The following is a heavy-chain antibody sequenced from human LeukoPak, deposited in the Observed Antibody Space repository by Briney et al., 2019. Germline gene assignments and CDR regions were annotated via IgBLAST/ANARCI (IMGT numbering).Heavy chain of an antibody. CDR3: ASSGCSSTSCYPYYFDY. D-gene: IGHD2-2*01. V-gene: IGHV4-59*08. CDR1: GGSISSYY. CDR2: IYYSGST. J-gene: IGHJ4*02. Sequence: SETLSLTCTVSGGSISSYYWSWIRQPPGKGLEWIGYIYYSGSTNYNPSLKSRVTISVDTSKNQFSLKLSSVTAAGTAVYYCASSGCSSTSCYPYYFDYWGQGTLVIVSS.